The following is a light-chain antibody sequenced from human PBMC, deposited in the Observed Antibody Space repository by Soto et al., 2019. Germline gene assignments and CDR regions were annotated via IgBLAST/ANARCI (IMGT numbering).Light chain of an antibody. CDR1: QSVSSN. J-gene: IGKJ4*01. V-gene: IGKV3-15*01. CDR2: GAS. Sequence: EILMTQSPATLSVSPGERATLSCRASQSVSSNLAWYQQKPGQAPRLLIYGASTRATGIPARFSGSGSGTEFTLTISSLQSEEFAVYYCQQRSNWPLTFGGGTKVEIK. CDR3: QQRSNWPLT.